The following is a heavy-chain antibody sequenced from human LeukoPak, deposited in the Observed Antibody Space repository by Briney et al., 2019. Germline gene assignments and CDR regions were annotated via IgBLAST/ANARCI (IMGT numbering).Heavy chain of an antibody. CDR1: GYTLTELS. Sequence: ASVKVSCKVSGYTLTELSMHWVRQAPGKGLEWMGGFDPEDGETIYAQKFQGRVTITADKSTSTAYMELSSLRSEDTAVYYCARDRLYGSGSYYNDYWGQGTLVTVSS. J-gene: IGHJ4*02. CDR3: ARDRLYGSGSYYNDY. CDR2: FDPEDGET. V-gene: IGHV1-24*01. D-gene: IGHD3-10*01.